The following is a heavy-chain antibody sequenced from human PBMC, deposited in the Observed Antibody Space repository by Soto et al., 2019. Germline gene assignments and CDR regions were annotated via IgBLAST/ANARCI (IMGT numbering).Heavy chain of an antibody. CDR2: IYPGDSDT. CDR3: ARFARDYYDSSGYRYYYYGMDV. D-gene: IGHD3-22*01. CDR1: GYSFTSYW. V-gene: IGHV5-51*01. Sequence: LGESLKISCKGSGYSFTSYWIGWVRQMPGKGLEWMGIIYPGDSDTRYSPSFQGQVTISADKSISTAYLQWSSLKASDTAMYYCARFARDYYDSSGYRYYYYGMDVWGQGTTVTVSS. J-gene: IGHJ6*02.